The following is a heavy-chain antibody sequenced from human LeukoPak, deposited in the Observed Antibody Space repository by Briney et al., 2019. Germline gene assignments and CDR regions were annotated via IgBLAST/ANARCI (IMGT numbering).Heavy chain of an antibody. Sequence: GGSLRLSCAASGFTFSSYAMHWVRQAPGKGLEWVAVISYDGSNKYYADSVKGRFTISRDNSKNTLYLQMNSLRAEDTAVYYCARGKYYDSSGYPLGYWGQGTLVTVSS. CDR2: ISYDGSNK. CDR3: ARGKYYDSSGYPLGY. J-gene: IGHJ4*02. CDR1: GFTFSSYA. V-gene: IGHV3-30-3*01. D-gene: IGHD3-22*01.